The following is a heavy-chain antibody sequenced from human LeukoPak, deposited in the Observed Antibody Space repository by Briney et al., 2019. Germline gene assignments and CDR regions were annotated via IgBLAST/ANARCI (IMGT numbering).Heavy chain of an antibody. CDR2: NYYSGRT. Sequence: SETLSLTCTVSGGSISSDYWSWIRHPQGGGLEWMGFNYYSGRTNYKPSLKSRVTTSVDTSKNQFSLKLTSVTAADTAVYYCVRHVVALGVNAAFDYWGQGILVTVSS. CDR1: GGSISSDY. CDR3: VRHVVALGVNAAFDY. D-gene: IGHD2-21*01. J-gene: IGHJ4*02. V-gene: IGHV4-59*08.